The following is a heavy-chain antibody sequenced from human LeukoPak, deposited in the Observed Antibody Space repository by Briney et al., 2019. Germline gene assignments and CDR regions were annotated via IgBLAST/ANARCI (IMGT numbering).Heavy chain of an antibody. V-gene: IGHV4-4*02. J-gene: IGHJ5*02. D-gene: IGHD3-3*01. Sequence: SETLSLTCAVSGGSISSSNWWSWVRQPPGKGLEWIGEIYHSGSTNYSPSLKSRVTMSVDKSKNQFSLKLSSVTAADTAVYYCARGFGLRFLEWLPVDPWGQGTLVTVSS. CDR3: ARGFGLRFLEWLPVDP. CDR1: GGSISSSNW. CDR2: IYHSGST.